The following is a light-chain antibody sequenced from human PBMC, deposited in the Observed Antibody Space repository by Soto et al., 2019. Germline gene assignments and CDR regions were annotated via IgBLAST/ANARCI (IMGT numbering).Light chain of an antibody. CDR3: QQYHIWPSWT. V-gene: IGKV3-15*01. J-gene: IGKJ1*01. CDR2: GAS. Sequence: EIVLTQSPATLSSFPGDRVTLSCRASQAVNTRLAWYQMRPGQPPRLLIYGASTRATDIPARFSGSGSGTDFTLTISSLQSEDFAVYFCQQYHIWPSWTFGQGTKVDIK. CDR1: QAVNTR.